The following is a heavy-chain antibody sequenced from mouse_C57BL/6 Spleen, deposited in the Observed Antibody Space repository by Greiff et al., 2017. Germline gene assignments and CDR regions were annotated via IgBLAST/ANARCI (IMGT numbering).Heavy chain of an antibody. CDR1: GYSITSGYY. J-gene: IGHJ1*03. D-gene: IGHD1-1*01. CDR2: ISYDGSN. CDR3: AKVYGSSYGWYFDV. V-gene: IGHV3-6*01. Sequence: EVQLQQSGPGLVKPSPSLSLTCSVTGYSITSGYYWNWIRQFPGNKLEWMGYISYDGSNNYNPSLKNRTSITRDTSKNQFFLKLNSVTTEDTATYYCAKVYGSSYGWYFDVWGTGTTVTVSS.